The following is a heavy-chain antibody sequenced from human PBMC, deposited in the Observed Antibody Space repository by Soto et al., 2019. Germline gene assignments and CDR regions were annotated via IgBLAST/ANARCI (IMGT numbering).Heavy chain of an antibody. V-gene: IGHV3-21*01. D-gene: IGHD2-15*01. CDR1: GFTFSSCT. J-gene: IGHJ6*02. Sequence: EVPLVESGGGLVKPGGSLGLSCAVSGFTFSSCTLNWVRQAPGKGLGWVSSISPSTSHIYYADSVKGRFTISRDNAKNSLFLQMNSLRAEDTAVYYCSGCSGGACHQNYGMDVWGQGTTVTVSS. CDR3: SGCSGGACHQNYGMDV. CDR2: ISPSTSHI.